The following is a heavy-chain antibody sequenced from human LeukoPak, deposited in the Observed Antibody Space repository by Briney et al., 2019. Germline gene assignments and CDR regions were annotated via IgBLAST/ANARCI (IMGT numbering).Heavy chain of an antibody. CDR3: ARDQYDTWSRRGNFDS. CDR2: IKLDGSEK. D-gene: IGHD3-3*01. CDR1: GFTFGKYW. J-gene: IGHJ4*02. Sequence: GGSLRLSCVASGFTFGKYWMSWVRQAPGKGLEWVANIKLDGSEKNHVDSVKGRFTISRDNTKNSLYLQMNSLRVEDTAVFYCARDQYDTWSRRGNFDSWGQGTLVIVSS. V-gene: IGHV3-7*03.